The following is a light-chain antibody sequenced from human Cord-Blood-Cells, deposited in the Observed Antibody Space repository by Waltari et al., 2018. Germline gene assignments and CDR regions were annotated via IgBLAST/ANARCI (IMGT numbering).Light chain of an antibody. V-gene: IGLV3-1*01. CDR3: QAWDSSNYV. CDR2: QDS. J-gene: IGLJ1*01. Sequence: SYELTQPPSVSVSPGQTASITCPGDQLGDTSACWYQQKPGQSPVLVIYQDSKRPSGIPERFSGSNSGNTATLTISGTQAMDEADYYCQAWDSSNYVFGTGTKVTVL. CDR1: QLGDTS.